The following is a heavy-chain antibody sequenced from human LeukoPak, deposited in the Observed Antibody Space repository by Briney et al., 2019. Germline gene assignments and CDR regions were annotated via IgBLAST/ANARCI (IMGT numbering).Heavy chain of an antibody. Sequence: SETLSLTCTVSGGSISSSSYYWGWIRQPPGKGLEWIGNIYYSGSTYYNPSLKSRVTISIDTSKNQFSLKLSSVTAADTAVYYCARRVGATDYWGQGTLVTVSS. J-gene: IGHJ4*02. CDR1: GGSISSSSYY. D-gene: IGHD1-26*01. CDR3: ARRVGATDY. CDR2: IYYSGST. V-gene: IGHV4-39*07.